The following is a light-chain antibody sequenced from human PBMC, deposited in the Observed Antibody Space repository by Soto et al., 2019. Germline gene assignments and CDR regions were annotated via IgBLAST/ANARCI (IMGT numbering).Light chain of an antibody. Sequence: ALQLTQSPSSLSASVGDRVTITCRASQGISSALAWYQQKPGKAPKLLIYDASSLESGVPSRFSGSGSGTDFALTISSRQPEDFATYYCQQFNSYPLLTFGGGTKVEIK. CDR2: DAS. V-gene: IGKV1-13*02. CDR3: QQFNSYPLLT. J-gene: IGKJ4*01. CDR1: QGISSA.